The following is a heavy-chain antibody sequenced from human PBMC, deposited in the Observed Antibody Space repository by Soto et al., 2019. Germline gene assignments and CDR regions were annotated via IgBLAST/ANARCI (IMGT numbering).Heavy chain of an antibody. D-gene: IGHD3-22*01. CDR3: APTLYYDSSGEQGY. CDR1: GGTFSSYA. Sequence: SVKVSCKASGGTFSSYAISWVRQAPGQGLEWMGGIIPIFGTANYAQKFQGRVTITADESTSTAYMELSSLRSEDTAVYYCAPTLYYDSSGEQGYWGQGTLVTVS. J-gene: IGHJ4*02. V-gene: IGHV1-69*13. CDR2: IIPIFGTA.